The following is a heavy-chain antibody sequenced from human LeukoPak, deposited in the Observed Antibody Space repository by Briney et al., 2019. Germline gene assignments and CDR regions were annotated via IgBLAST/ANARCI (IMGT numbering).Heavy chain of an antibody. J-gene: IGHJ6*03. Sequence: GGSLRLSCVASRFTFDKSWMAWVRQAPGKGLEWVGRVKSKDDGGTTDYAAPVKGRFTISRDDSKNTLFLQMNSLKTEDTAVYYCSTNTIFGCIIMSRQDYYYMDVWGKGTTVTVSS. CDR3: STNTIFGCIIMSRQDYYYMDV. D-gene: IGHD3-3*01. V-gene: IGHV3-15*01. CDR1: RFTFDKSW. CDR2: VKSKDDGGTT.